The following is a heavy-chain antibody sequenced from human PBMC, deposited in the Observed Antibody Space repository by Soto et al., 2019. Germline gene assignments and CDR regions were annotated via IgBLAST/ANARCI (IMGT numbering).Heavy chain of an antibody. CDR2: LYAGGAT. V-gene: IGHV3-53*01. D-gene: IGHD4-17*01. Sequence: EVQLVESGGGLIQPGGSLRLSCAASGFSVSANYMNWVRQAPGKGLQWVSLLYAGGATFYADSVKGRFTISRDSSKNTLHLQLDGLRVEAPSVSYCATLRPNNYGDPNAAVDIWGQGKVVSVSS. CDR1: GFSVSANY. J-gene: IGHJ3*02. CDR3: ATLRPNNYGDPNAAVDI.